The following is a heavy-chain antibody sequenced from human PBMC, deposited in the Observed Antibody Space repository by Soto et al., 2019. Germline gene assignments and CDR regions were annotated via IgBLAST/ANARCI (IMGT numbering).Heavy chain of an antibody. Sequence: SVKVSCKASGGTFSSYAISWVRQAPGQGLEWMGGIIPIFGTANYAQKFQGRVTITADKSTSTAYMELSSLRSEDTAVYYCARPLHRDGYYYYYWGQGTLVTVSS. J-gene: IGHJ4*02. CDR2: IIPIFGTA. D-gene: IGHD5-12*01. CDR3: ARPLHRDGYYYYY. V-gene: IGHV1-69*06. CDR1: GGTFSSYA.